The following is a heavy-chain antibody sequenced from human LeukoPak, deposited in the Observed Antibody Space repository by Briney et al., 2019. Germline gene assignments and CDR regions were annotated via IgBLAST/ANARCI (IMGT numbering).Heavy chain of an antibody. V-gene: IGHV3-21*01. J-gene: IGHJ4*02. CDR1: GFTFNNYN. Sequence: PGGSLRLSCAASGFTFNNYNMNWVRQAPGKALEWVSSITSSSTYIFYADSVKGRFTISRDNAKNSLYLQMNSLGPEDTAVYYCARKANKYYYDSIYYFDYWGQGTLVTVSS. D-gene: IGHD3-22*01. CDR2: ITSSSTYI. CDR3: ARKANKYYYDSIYYFDY.